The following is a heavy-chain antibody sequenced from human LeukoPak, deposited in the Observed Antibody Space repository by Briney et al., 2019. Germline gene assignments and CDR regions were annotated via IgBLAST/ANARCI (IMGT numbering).Heavy chain of an antibody. D-gene: IGHD3-10*01. CDR3: ARAKPKNMVRGLIMRRESRYYFDY. J-gene: IGHJ4*02. Sequence: GGSLRLSCAASGFTFSSYEMNWVRQAPGKGLEWVSYISSSGSTINSADSVKGRFTISRDNSKSTLYIQMNSLRAEDTAVYYCARAKPKNMVRGLIMRRESRYYFDYWGQGTLVTVSS. V-gene: IGHV3-48*03. CDR2: ISSSGSTI. CDR1: GFTFSSYE.